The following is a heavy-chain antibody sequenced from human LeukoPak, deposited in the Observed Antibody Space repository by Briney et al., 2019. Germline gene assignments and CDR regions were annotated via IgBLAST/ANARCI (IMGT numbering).Heavy chain of an antibody. CDR1: GYTFTSYY. J-gene: IGHJ4*02. CDR2: INPNSGGT. Sequence: GASVKVSCKASGYTFTSYYMHWVRQAPGQGLEWMGWINPNSGGTNYAQKFQGRVTMTRDTSISTAYMELSRLRSDDTAVYYCARDRGYYDSSGYYYFDYWGPGTLVTVSS. D-gene: IGHD3-22*01. V-gene: IGHV1-2*02. CDR3: ARDRGYYDSSGYYYFDY.